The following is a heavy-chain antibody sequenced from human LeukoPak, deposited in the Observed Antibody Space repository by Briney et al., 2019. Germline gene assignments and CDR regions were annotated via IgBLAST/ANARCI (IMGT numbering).Heavy chain of an antibody. Sequence: SETLSLTCTVSGGSISSNYWSWIRQPPGKGLEWIGYIYYSGYTNYNPSLKSRVTMSVDTSKNKFSLKLTSVTAADTAVSYCATLRYCSGGSCSPKYFQHWGQGTLVTVSS. CDR3: ATLRYCSGGSCSPKYFQH. D-gene: IGHD2-15*01. CDR2: IYYSGYT. V-gene: IGHV4-59*08. J-gene: IGHJ1*01. CDR1: GGSISSNY.